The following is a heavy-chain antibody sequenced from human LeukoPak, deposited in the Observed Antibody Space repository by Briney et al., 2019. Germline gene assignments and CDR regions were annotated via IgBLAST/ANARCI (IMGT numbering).Heavy chain of an antibody. CDR1: GFTFSSYS. CDR2: ISSSSYI. Sequence: GGSLRLSCAASGFTFSSYSMNWVRQAPGKGLEWVSSISSSSYIYYADSVKGRFTISRDNSKNTLYLQMNSLRAEDTAVYYCAKGYCSSTSCYTDYYYMDVWGKGTTVTVSS. D-gene: IGHD2-2*02. CDR3: AKGYCSSTSCYTDYYYMDV. J-gene: IGHJ6*03. V-gene: IGHV3-21*01.